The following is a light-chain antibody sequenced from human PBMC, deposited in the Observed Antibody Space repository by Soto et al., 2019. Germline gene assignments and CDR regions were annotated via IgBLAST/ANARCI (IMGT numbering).Light chain of an antibody. J-gene: IGKJ4*01. CDR3: QQRFIWPPLT. CDR2: DAS. V-gene: IGKV3-11*01. CDR1: QSVGSY. Sequence: EVVLTQSPATLSLSPGERATLSCRASQSVGSYLAWYQQKPGQAPRLLIYDASNRATGIPARFSGSGSGTEFTLTISSLEPEDFAVYYCQQRFIWPPLTFGGGTKVEIK.